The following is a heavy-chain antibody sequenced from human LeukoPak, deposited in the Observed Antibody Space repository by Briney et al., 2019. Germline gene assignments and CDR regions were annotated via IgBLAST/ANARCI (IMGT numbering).Heavy chain of an antibody. J-gene: IGHJ4*02. V-gene: IGHV3-21*01. CDR2: ISGTGDYI. CDR3: ARRDPTGCSGTSCFAGPVGN. D-gene: IGHD2-2*01. CDR1: GFTFSSYS. Sequence: PGGSLRLSCAASGFTFSSYSMNWVRQAPGKGLEWVSSISGTGDYIYYADSVKGRFTISRDNGKNSLFLQMNSLRVEDTAVYYCARRDPTGCSGTSCFAGPVGNWGQGTLVTVSS.